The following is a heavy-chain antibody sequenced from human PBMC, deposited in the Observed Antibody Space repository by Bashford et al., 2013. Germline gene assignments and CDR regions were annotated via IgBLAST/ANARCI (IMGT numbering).Heavy chain of an antibody. V-gene: IGHV1-69*13. Sequence: SVKVSCKASGGTFSSYAISWVRQAPGQGLEWMGGIIPIFGTANYAQKFQGRVTITADESTSTAYMELSSLRSEDTAVYYCARGYCSSTSCYAGYYYYYMDVWGKGTTVTVSS. J-gene: IGHJ6*03. CDR3: ARGYCSSTSCYAGYYYYYMDV. CDR1: GGTFSSYA. D-gene: IGHD2-2*01. CDR2: IIPIFGTA.